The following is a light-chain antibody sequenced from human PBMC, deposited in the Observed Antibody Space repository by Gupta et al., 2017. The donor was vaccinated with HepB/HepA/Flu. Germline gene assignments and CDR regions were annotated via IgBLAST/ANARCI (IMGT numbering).Light chain of an antibody. J-gene: IGKJ4*01. Sequence: DIVMTQSPDSLAVSLGERATINCKSSQNILLSSHNKKYLAWYQQKAGQPPKLLIYWASTRESGVPDRFSGSGSGTDFNLTISSLQAEDVAVYHCQQDDNPPFTFGGGTKVEIK. CDR2: WAS. CDR1: QNILLSSHNKKY. CDR3: QQDDNPPFT. V-gene: IGKV4-1*01.